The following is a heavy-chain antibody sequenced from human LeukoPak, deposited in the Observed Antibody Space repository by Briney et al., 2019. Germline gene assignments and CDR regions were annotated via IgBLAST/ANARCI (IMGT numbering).Heavy chain of an antibody. Sequence: GGSLRLSCAASGFTFSSYAMSWVRQAPGKGLEWVSYISSSGSTIYYADSVKGRFTISRDNAKNSLYLQMNSLRAEDTAVYYCARDRHDSSGYSLPFDYWGQGTLVTVSS. CDR2: ISSSGSTI. CDR3: ARDRHDSSGYSLPFDY. D-gene: IGHD3-22*01. CDR1: GFTFSSYA. J-gene: IGHJ4*02. V-gene: IGHV3-48*03.